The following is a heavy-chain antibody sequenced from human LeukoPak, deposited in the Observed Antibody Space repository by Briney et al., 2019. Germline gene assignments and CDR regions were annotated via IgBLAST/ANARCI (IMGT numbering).Heavy chain of an antibody. CDR1: GFTFISYI. CDR3: ARDANYGDYFRL. J-gene: IGHJ4*02. CDR2: ISISSSYI. V-gene: IGHV3-21*01. Sequence: GGSLTLSCSASGFTFISYIMIWVRHAPGKGLEWVSSISISSSYIYYADSVKGRFTISRDNAKNSLYLQMNSLRAEDTAVYYCARDANYGDYFRLWGEGTLVTVSS. D-gene: IGHD4-17*01.